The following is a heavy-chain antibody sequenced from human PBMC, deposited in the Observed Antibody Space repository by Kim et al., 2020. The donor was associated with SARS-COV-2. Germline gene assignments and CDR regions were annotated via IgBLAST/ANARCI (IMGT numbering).Heavy chain of an antibody. CDR2: INADSGNT. J-gene: IGHJ4*02. CDR1: GYTFTNYG. D-gene: IGHD3-9*01. V-gene: IGHV1-3*01. CDR3: ARPITTAYYPMHY. Sequence: ASVKVSCKASGYTFTNYGLHWVRQAPGQRLEWMGRINADSGNTKYAQKFQGRVTITRDTSASTVYMELSSLTSEDAAVYYCARPITTAYYPMHYWGQGPL.